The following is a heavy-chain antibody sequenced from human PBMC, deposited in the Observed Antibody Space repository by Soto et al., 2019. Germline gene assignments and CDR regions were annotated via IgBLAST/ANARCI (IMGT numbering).Heavy chain of an antibody. CDR3: AGDMVRGVNY. CDR2: IYYSGST. CDR1: GGSISSYY. V-gene: IGHV4-59*08. D-gene: IGHD3-10*01. Sequence: SETLSLTCTVSGGSISSYYWSWIRQPPGKGLEWIGYIYYSGSTNYNPSIKSRVTISVDTSKNQFSLKLSSVTAADTAVYYCAGDMVRGVNYWGQGTLVTVSS. J-gene: IGHJ4*02.